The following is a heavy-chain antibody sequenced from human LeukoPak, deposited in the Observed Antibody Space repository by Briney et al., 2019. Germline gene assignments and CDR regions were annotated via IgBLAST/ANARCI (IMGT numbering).Heavy chain of an antibody. D-gene: IGHD1-14*01. CDR2: IGPTGSDR. J-gene: IGHJ4*02. V-gene: IGHV3-21*06. CDR1: GLTFSTSG. CDR3: ATETNGRHYDY. Sequence: GGSLRLSCTASGLTFSTSGFNWVRQAPGKGLEWVASIGPTGSDRYHADSIKGRLTISRDNANNFLYLQMNSLRAEDTAVYYCATETNGRHYDYWGQGTLLTASS.